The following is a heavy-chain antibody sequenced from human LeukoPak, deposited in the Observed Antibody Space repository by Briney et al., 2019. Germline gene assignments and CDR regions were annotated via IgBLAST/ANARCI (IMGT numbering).Heavy chain of an antibody. J-gene: IGHJ5*02. Sequence: SVKVSCKASGGTFSSYAISWVRQAPGEGLEWMGGIIPIFGTANYAQKFQGRVTITADESTSTAYMELSSLRSEDTAVYYCARNTGTPEGDWFDPWGQGTLVTVSS. V-gene: IGHV1-69*13. CDR2: IIPIFGTA. D-gene: IGHD1-7*01. CDR3: ARNTGTPEGDWFDP. CDR1: GGTFSSYA.